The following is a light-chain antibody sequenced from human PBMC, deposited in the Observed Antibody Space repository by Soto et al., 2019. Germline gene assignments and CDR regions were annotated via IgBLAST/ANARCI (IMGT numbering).Light chain of an antibody. CDR2: KAS. J-gene: IGKJ1*01. Sequence: TKSPSSLSASVGDRVTITCRASQGISSYLAWYQQKPGKAPKLLIYKASNLQSGVPSRFSGSGSGTEFTLTISSLQPDDFATYYCQHYNSYSEAFGQGGMVDIK. CDR3: QHYNSYSEA. CDR1: QGISSY. V-gene: IGKV1-5*03.